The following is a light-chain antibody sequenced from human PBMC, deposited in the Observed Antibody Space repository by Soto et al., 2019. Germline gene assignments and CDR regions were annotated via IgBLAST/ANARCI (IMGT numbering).Light chain of an antibody. Sequence: QSALTQPPSVSGSPGQSVTISCTGTSTDFVSYNRVSWYQQPPGTAPKLIIYEVRNRPSGVPDRFSGSISGNTASLTISGLQAADEADYYCNLYTREHTSILGTGTKVSGL. J-gene: IGLJ1*01. CDR3: NLYTREHTSI. CDR1: STDFVSYNR. V-gene: IGLV2-18*01. CDR2: EVR.